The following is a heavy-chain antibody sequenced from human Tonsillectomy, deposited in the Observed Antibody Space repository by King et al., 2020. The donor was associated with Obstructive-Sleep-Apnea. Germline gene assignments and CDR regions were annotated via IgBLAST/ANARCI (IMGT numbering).Heavy chain of an antibody. Sequence: DVQLVESGGGFAQPGRSLTLSCAASGFTFDDSAMHWVRQVPGKGLEWVSSISWSGDRIAYADSVKGRFTISRDNAKNSLFLQMNSLRREDTAFYYCAKDQGEYCGVGSFDSWGQGTMVTVSS. J-gene: IGHJ3*02. CDR2: ISWSGDRI. CDR1: GFTFDDSA. D-gene: IGHD2-21*01. CDR3: AKDQGEYCGVGSFDS. V-gene: IGHV3-9*01.